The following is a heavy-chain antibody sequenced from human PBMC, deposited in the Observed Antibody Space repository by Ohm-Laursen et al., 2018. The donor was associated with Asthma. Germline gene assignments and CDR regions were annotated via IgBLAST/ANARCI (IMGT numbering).Heavy chain of an antibody. D-gene: IGHD5-24*01. CDR1: GFTFSDYY. J-gene: IGHJ4*02. CDR3: ARGSLEGLQ. CDR2: ISSSGSTI. V-gene: IGHV3-11*04. Sequence: SLRLSCAASGFTFSDYYMSWIRQAPGKGLEWVSYISSSGSTIYYADSVKGRFTISRDDAENTLYLQMNSLRADDSAVYYCARGSLEGLQWGQGTLVTVSS.